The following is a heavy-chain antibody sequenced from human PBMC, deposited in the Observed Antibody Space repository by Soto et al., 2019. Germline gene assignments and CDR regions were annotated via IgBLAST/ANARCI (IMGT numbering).Heavy chain of an antibody. CDR1: GYNFTNYW. D-gene: IGHD4-17*01. J-gene: IGHJ6*04. Sequence: GESLKISCKGSGYNFTNYWITWVRQMPGKGLEWMGIIYPGDSDTRYSTSFQGQVTISADKSISAAYLQWSSLKASDTAMYYCARQEGPTVLLYYGVDIWGKGTMVTVSS. V-gene: IGHV5-51*01. CDR2: IYPGDSDT. CDR3: ARQEGPTVLLYYGVDI.